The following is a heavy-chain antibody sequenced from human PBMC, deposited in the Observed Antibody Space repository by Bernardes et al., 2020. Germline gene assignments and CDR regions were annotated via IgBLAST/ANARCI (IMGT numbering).Heavy chain of an antibody. CDR2: ISWNSGSI. Sequence: SLRLFRAASGFTFDDFAMHWVRQAPGKGLEWVSGISWNSGSIGYAASVKGRFTISRDNAKNSLYLQMNSLRPDDTALYYCAKDYETGELGIAVEGYCGHWGQGTLVTVSS. V-gene: IGHV3-9*01. D-gene: IGHD6-19*01. CDR3: AKDYETGELGIAVEGYCGH. J-gene: IGHJ4*02. CDR1: GFTFDDFA.